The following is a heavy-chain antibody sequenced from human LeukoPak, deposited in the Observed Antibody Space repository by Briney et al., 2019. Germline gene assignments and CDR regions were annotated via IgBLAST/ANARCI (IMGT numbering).Heavy chain of an antibody. CDR2: ISSSGSDI. Sequence: PGGSLRLSCAASGFTFSNYEMHWVRQAPGKGLEWVSYISSSGSDIYYADSVKGRFTISRDNAKNSLYLHMNSLRAEDTAVYYCTREILAAGKTLTYWGQGSLITVSS. V-gene: IGHV3-48*03. J-gene: IGHJ4*02. CDR3: TREILAAGKTLTY. D-gene: IGHD6-13*01. CDR1: GFTFSNYE.